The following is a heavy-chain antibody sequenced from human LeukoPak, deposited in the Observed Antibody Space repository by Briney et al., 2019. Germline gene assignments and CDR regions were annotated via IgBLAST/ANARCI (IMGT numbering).Heavy chain of an antibody. V-gene: IGHV3-7*03. D-gene: IGHD4-17*01. CDR1: GFTFSDYN. Sequence: GGSLRLSCTASGFTFSDYNMHWVRQAPDKGLEWVAKIKEDGTEKYYVDSVKGRFTISRDNAKNTLFLQMNSLRAEDTAVYYCARVRLATVTPYYFDYWGQGTLVTVSS. CDR2: IKEDGTEK. CDR3: ARVRLATVTPYYFDY. J-gene: IGHJ4*02.